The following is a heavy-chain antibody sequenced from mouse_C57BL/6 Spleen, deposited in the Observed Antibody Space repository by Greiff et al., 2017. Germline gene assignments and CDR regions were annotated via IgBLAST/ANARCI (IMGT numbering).Heavy chain of an antibody. CDR3: THYSNYVDAMDY. Sequence: EVKLMESGGGLVQPGGSMKLSCAASGFTFSDAWMDWVRQSPEKGLEWVAEIRNKANNHATYYAESVKGRFTISRDDSKSSVYLQMNSLRAEDTGIYYCTHYSNYVDAMDYWGKGTSVTVSS. CDR2: IRNKANNHAT. CDR1: GFTFSDAW. D-gene: IGHD2-5*01. V-gene: IGHV6-6*01. J-gene: IGHJ4*01.